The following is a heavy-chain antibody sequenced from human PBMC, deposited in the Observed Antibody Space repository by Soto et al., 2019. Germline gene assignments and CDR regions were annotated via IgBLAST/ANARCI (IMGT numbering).Heavy chain of an antibody. CDR2: ITDSGWDT. D-gene: IGHD2-2*01. Sequence: EVQLLESGGGLVQPGGSLRLSCAGSGFTFGSFAMSWVRQSPGKGLEWVSAITDSGWDTFHADSVKGRFTISRDNSKETLYMQVNSLRVDDTAVYYCVRGSSSSRPYYFDFWGQGTLVTVSS. J-gene: IGHJ4*02. CDR3: VRGSSSSRPYYFDF. V-gene: IGHV3-23*01. CDR1: GFTFGSFA.